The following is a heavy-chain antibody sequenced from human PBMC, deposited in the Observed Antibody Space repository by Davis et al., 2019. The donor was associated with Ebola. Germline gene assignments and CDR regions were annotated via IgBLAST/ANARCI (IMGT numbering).Heavy chain of an antibody. CDR1: GFTFSSSW. CDR3: ARLRY. CDR2: TNSDGSST. Sequence: HTGGSLRLSCAASGFTFSSSWMHWVRQAPGKWLVWVSRTNSDGSSTSYADSVKGRFTISRDNSKNTLYRQMNSLRAEDTAVYYCARLRYWGQGTLVTVSS. J-gene: IGHJ4*02. V-gene: IGHV3-74*01.